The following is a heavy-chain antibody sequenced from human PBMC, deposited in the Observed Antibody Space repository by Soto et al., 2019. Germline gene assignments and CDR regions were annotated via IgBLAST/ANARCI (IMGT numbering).Heavy chain of an antibody. V-gene: IGHV4-59*01. Sequence: QVQLQESGPGLAKPSETLSLTCSISGGSISDYQWNWIRQTPGKGLEWIGYIYYSGRTNYNPSLKSRLTLSLDTSTRQFSLRLRSVPAADTAVYYCARMRGLGEISPYLDYWGQGALVTVSS. CDR1: GGSISDYQ. CDR2: IYYSGRT. CDR3: ARMRGLGEISPYLDY. J-gene: IGHJ4*02. D-gene: IGHD3-16*01.